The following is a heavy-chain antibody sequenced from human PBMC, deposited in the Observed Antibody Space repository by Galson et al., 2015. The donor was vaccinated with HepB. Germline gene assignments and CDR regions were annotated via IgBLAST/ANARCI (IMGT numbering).Heavy chain of an antibody. V-gene: IGHV1-69*06. CDR2: IIPTIGTA. J-gene: IGHJ4*02. Sequence: SVKVSCKASGDTFSSYAISWVRQAPGQGLEWMGGIIPTIGTASYAQKFQGRVMITADKSMSTAYMELSNLRFEDTAVYYCATVGYSGSHRVFDSWGQGTPVTVAS. D-gene: IGHD1-26*01. CDR1: GDTFSSYA. CDR3: ATVGYSGSHRVFDS.